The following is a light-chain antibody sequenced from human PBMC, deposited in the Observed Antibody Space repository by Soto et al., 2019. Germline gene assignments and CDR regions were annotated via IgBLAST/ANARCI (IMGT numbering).Light chain of an antibody. CDR2: EVS. CDR3: SSYQTSTSACV. V-gene: IGLV2-18*02. CDR1: SSDVGSYNR. Sequence: QSALTQPPSVSGSPGQSVTISCTGTSSDVGSYNRVSWYQQPPGTAPKLMIYEVSNRPSGVPARFSGSKSGNTASLTISGLQADDEEDYYCSSYQTSTSACVFGTGTKVTVL. J-gene: IGLJ1*01.